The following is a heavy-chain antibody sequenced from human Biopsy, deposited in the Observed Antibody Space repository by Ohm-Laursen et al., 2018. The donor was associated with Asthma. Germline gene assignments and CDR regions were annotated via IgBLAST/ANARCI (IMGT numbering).Heavy chain of an antibody. Sequence: SLRLSCAASGFTFSSYWMHWVRQAPGKGLVWVSRINSDGSSTSYADSVKGRFTISRDNAKNTLYLQMNSLRAEDTAAYYCARVAYGDLTCFDPWGQGTLATVSS. D-gene: IGHD4-17*01. J-gene: IGHJ5*02. V-gene: IGHV3-74*01. CDR2: INSDGSST. CDR3: ARVAYGDLTCFDP. CDR1: GFTFSSYW.